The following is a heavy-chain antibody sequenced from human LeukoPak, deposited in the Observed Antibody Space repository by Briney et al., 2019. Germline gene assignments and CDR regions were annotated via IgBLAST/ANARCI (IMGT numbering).Heavy chain of an antibody. Sequence: GGSLRLSCAASGFTFSSYAMSWVRQAPGKGLEWVSAISGSGGSTYYADSVKGRFTISRDNSKNTLYLQMNSLRAEDTAVYYCAKRLTGWQQLVAGGWFDPWGQGALVTVSS. CDR1: GFTFSSYA. J-gene: IGHJ5*02. CDR3: AKRLTGWQQLVAGGWFDP. D-gene: IGHD6-13*01. V-gene: IGHV3-23*01. CDR2: ISGSGGST.